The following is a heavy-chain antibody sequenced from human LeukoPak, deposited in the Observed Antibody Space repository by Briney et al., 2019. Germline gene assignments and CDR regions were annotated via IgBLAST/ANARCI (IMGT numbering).Heavy chain of an antibody. CDR3: ARDEPGYYYYYYMDV. CDR1: GGSISSYY. Sequence: SETLSLTCTVSGGSISSYYWSLIRQPAGKGLEWIGRIYTSGSTNYHPSLKSRVTMSVDTSKNQFSLKLSSVTAADTAVYYCARDEPGYYYYYYMDVWGKGTTVTVSS. CDR2: IYTSGST. V-gene: IGHV4-4*07. J-gene: IGHJ6*03. D-gene: IGHD1-14*01.